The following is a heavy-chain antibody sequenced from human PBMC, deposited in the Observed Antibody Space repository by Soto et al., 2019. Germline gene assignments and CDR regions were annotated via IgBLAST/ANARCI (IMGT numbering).Heavy chain of an antibody. CDR2: INPSGGST. Sequence: ASVKVSCKASGYTFTSYYMHWVRQAPGQGLEWMGIINPSGGSTSYAQKFQGRVTMTRDTSTSTVYMELSSLRSEDTAVYYCARDRDSWPNYYYYGMDVWGQGTTVTVSS. V-gene: IGHV1-46*01. D-gene: IGHD6-13*01. J-gene: IGHJ6*02. CDR3: ARDRDSWPNYYYYGMDV. CDR1: GYTFTSYY.